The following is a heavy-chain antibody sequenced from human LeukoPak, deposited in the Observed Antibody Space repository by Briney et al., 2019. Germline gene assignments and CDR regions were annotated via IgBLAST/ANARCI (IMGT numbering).Heavy chain of an antibody. D-gene: IGHD3-3*01. CDR2: ISVSGDRT. V-gene: IGHV3-23*01. CDR1: GFTFSSYA. CDR3: AKMEWLPGSYYDY. J-gene: IGHJ4*02. Sequence: GGSLGLSCAASGFTFSSYAMSWVRQAPGKGLEWVSAISVSGDRTYCAGSVKGRFTISRDNSKNTLYLQMNSLRAEDTAIYYCAKMEWLPGSYYDYWGQGTLVTVSS.